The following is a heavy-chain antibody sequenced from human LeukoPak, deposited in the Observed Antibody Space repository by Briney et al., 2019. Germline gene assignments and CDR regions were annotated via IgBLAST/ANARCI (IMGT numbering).Heavy chain of an antibody. D-gene: IGHD3-10*01. J-gene: IGHJ4*02. V-gene: IGHV1-69*13. CDR3: AKTPSYYYGSGSYYFVY. CDR1: GGTFSNYA. Sequence: ASVKVSCKASGGTFSNYAISWVRQAPGQGLEWMGGIIPIFGTANYAQKFKGRVTITADESTYTAYMELSSLRSEDTAVYYCAKTPSYYYGSGSYYFVYWGQGTLVTVSS. CDR2: IIPIFGTA.